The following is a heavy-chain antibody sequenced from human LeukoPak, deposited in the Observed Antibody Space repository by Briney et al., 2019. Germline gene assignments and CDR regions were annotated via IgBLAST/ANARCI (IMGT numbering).Heavy chain of an antibody. J-gene: IGHJ4*02. CDR2: IFETGST. Sequence: SETLSLTCTVSGVSISSGGYYWSWIRQSPGRGLEWIGSIFETGSTYYSPSLKSRVTISVDTSKNQFSLKLNSVTATDTAVYYCARHYGPWGQGTLVTVSS. D-gene: IGHD3-10*01. CDR1: GVSISSGGYY. CDR3: ARHYGP. V-gene: IGHV4-39*01.